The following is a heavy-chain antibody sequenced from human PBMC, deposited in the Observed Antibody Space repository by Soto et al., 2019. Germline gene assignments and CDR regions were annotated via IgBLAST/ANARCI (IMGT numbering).Heavy chain of an antibody. V-gene: IGHV3-30*18. J-gene: IGHJ3*02. CDR2: ISYDGSNK. CDR3: AKDNGSGCDWLRVGDASDI. D-gene: IGHD5-12*01. Sequence: QAQLVESGGGVVQPGRSLRLSCAASGFTFSSYGMHWVRQAPGKGLEWVAVISYDGSNKYYADSVKGRLTISRDNSKNTLYLQMNSLRGEDTAVYYCAKDNGSGCDWLRVGDASDIWGQGTMVTVSS. CDR1: GFTFSSYG.